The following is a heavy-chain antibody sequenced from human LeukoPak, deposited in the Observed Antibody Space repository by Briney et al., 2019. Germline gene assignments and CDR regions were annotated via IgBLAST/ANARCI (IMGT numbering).Heavy chain of an antibody. CDR2: IKGKTNGGTT. CDR1: GFTFSNAG. J-gene: IGHJ6*02. D-gene: IGHD2-2*01. V-gene: IGHV3-15*01. Sequence: GGSLRLSCAASGFTFSNAGMSWVRQAPGNGLEWVGGIKGKTNGGTTDYAAPVKGRFTIRRDDSKNTLYLQMNSLKTEDTAVYYCTRAHCSSTSCSNYYYYYGMDVWGQGTTVTVSS. CDR3: TRAHCSSTSCSNYYYYYGMDV.